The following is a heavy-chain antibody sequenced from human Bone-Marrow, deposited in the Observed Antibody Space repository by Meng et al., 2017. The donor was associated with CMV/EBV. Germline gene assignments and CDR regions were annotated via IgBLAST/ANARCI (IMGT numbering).Heavy chain of an antibody. V-gene: IGHV1-2*02. CDR3: ASVPINWFDP. J-gene: IGHJ5*02. Sequence: TSNASGFTFTDYSLRWVRQSPAQGLEWMGCINPDGCVTNYSPMFRGRVTMTRDPSISTAYMELTSLTSDDTAVYYFASVPINWFDPWGQGTLVTVSS. CDR1: GFTFTDYS. CDR2: INPDGCVT.